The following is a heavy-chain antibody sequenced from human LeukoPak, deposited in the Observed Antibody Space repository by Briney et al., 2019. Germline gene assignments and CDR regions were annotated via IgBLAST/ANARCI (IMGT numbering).Heavy chain of an antibody. J-gene: IGHJ4*02. CDR1: GFTFSSYA. D-gene: IGHD6-19*01. V-gene: IGHV3-23*01. CDR3: AKDVRIAVTWFDY. Sequence: TGGSLRLSCAASGFTFSSYAMSWVLHAPGKGLWWVSAISGSGGSTYYADSVKGRFTISRDNSKNTLYLQMNSLRAEDTAVYYCAKDVRIAVTWFDYWGQGTLVTVSS. CDR2: ISGSGGST.